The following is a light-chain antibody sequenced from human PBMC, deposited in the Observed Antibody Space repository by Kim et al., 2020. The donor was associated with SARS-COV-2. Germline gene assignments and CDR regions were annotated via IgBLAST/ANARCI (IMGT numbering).Light chain of an antibody. CDR2: GAS. V-gene: IGKV3-15*01. J-gene: IGKJ2*03. Sequence: VSPGERATPPCKARSVHSSNLAWYQQKPGQAPRLLIYGASTRAPNIPARFSGSGSGTEFTLTISSLQSEDFAVYYCQQFHNWPLYSFGQGTKLEI. CDR3: QQFHNWPLYS. CDR1: SVHSSN.